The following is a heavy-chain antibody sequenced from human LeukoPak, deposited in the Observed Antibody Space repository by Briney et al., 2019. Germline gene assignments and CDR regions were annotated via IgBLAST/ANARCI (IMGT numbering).Heavy chain of an antibody. CDR3: ATPPHGGNTGGAFDI. CDR1: GFTFDDYA. Sequence: PGRSLRLSCAASGFTFDDYAMHWVRQAPGKGLEWVSGISWNGGSTGYADSVKGRFTISRDNAKNSLYLQMNSLRAEDTALYYCATPPHGGNTGGAFDIWGQGTMVTVSS. V-gene: IGHV3-9*01. D-gene: IGHD4-23*01. J-gene: IGHJ3*02. CDR2: ISWNGGST.